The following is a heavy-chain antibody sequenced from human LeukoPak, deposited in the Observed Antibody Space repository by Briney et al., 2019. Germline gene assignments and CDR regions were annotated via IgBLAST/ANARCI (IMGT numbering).Heavy chain of an antibody. J-gene: IGHJ2*01. CDR3: ARKPNWYFDL. V-gene: IGHV4-38-2*01. CDR1: GYSIRSGYY. Sequence: SETLSLTCAVSGYSIRSGYYWGWRRQSPGKGLEWIGSIYQSGSTHYNPSLKSRGTISVDTSKNQFSLKLSSVTAADTALYYCARKPNWYFDLWGRGTLVTVSS. CDR2: IYQSGST.